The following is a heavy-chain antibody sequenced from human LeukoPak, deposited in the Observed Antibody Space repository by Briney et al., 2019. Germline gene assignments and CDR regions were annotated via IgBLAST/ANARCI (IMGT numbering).Heavy chain of an antibody. Sequence: PGGSLRLSCAASGFTFSTYAVNWVRQAPGKGLEWVSPISGIGDSTYYADFVKGRFTICRDNSKDTLYLQMSSVRVDDTVVYYCARDRGRYYDSRGFYWGYYFDSWGRGILVTVST. CDR2: ISGIGDST. CDR1: GFTFSTYA. CDR3: ARDRGRYYDSRGFYWGYYFDS. D-gene: IGHD3-22*01. J-gene: IGHJ4*02. V-gene: IGHV3-23*01.